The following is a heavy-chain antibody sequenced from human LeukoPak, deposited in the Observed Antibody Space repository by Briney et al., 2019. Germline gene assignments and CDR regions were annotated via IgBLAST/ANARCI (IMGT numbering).Heavy chain of an antibody. V-gene: IGHV1-69*06. CDR3: ATSSGNYYY. CDR1: GGTFSTYA. CDR2: IIPIFGTA. J-gene: IGHJ4*02. Sequence: GASVKVSCKASGGTFSTYAFSWVRQAPGQGLEWMGGIIPIFGTANYAQKFQGRVTITADKSTSTVYMELSSLRSEDTAVYYCATSSGNYYYWGQGTLVTVSS. D-gene: IGHD1-26*01.